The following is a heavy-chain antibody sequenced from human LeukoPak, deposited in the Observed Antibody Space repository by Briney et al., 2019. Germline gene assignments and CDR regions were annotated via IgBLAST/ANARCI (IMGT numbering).Heavy chain of an antibody. CDR2: ISGSGGST. CDR1: GFTFSSYA. CDR3: AKVGVLLWFRESLHFDY. D-gene: IGHD3-10*01. Sequence: GGSLRLSCAASGFTFSSYAMSWVRQAPGKGLEWVSAISGSGGSTYYADSVKGRFTISRDNSKNTLYLQMSSLRAEDTAVYYCAKVGVLLWFRESLHFDYWGQGTLVTASS. J-gene: IGHJ4*02. V-gene: IGHV3-23*01.